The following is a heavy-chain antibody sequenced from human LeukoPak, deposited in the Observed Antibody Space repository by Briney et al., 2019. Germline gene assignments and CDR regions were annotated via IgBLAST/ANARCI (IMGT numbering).Heavy chain of an antibody. CDR1: GYTFTNYW. V-gene: IGHV5-51*01. D-gene: IGHD2-2*01. CDR3: ARHSQPSDFDY. CDR2: MYPGDSDT. Sequence: GESLKISCKGSGYTFTNYWIGWVRQMPGKGLEWMGIMYPGDSDTRYSPPFQGQVTISADKSISTAYLQWSSLKASDTAMYYCARHSQPSDFDYWGQGTLVTVSS. J-gene: IGHJ4*02.